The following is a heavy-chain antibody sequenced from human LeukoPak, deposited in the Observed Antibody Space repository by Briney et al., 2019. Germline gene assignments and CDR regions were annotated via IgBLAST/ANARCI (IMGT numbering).Heavy chain of an antibody. D-gene: IGHD4-17*01. CDR3: ARDYGDYRLFDY. V-gene: IGHV3-23*01. CDR2: ISGNGGST. Sequence: GGSLRLSCAASGFAFSSLAMSWVRQAPGKGLDWVSAISGNGGSTYYADSVKGRFTISRDNSKNTLYLQMNSLRAADTAVYYCARDYGDYRLFDYWGQGTLVTVSS. CDR1: GFAFSSLA. J-gene: IGHJ4*02.